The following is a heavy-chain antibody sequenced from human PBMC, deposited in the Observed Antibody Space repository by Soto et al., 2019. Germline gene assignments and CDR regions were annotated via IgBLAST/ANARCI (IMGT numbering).Heavy chain of an antibody. CDR3: ARGYAGYCSGGTCYWFDP. Sequence: EVQLVESGGGLVKPGGSLRLSCAASGFSFSSYSMNWVRQAPGKGLEWVSSISSSASHINYADSVKGRFTISRDNAKKSLYRQRNSLRAEDTAVYYCARGYAGYCSGGTCYWFDPWGQGTLVTVSS. J-gene: IGHJ5*02. D-gene: IGHD2-15*01. CDR1: GFSFSSYS. V-gene: IGHV3-21*01. CDR2: ISSSASHI.